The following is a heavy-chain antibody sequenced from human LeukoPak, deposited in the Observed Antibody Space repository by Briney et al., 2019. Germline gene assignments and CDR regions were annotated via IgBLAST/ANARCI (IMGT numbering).Heavy chain of an antibody. J-gene: IGHJ4*02. CDR1: GYTFTSYA. CDR3: ARSLVKSGYDSPEGDY. CDR2: INTNTGNP. D-gene: IGHD5-12*01. Sequence: ASVKVSCKASGYTFTSYAMNWVRQAPGQGLEWMGWINTNTGNPTYAQGFTGRFVFSLDTSVSTAYLQISSLKAEDTAVYYCARSLVKSGYDSPEGDYWGQGTLVTVSS. V-gene: IGHV7-4-1*02.